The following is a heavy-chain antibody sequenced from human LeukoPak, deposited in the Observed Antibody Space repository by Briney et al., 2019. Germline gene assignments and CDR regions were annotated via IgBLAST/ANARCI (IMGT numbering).Heavy chain of an antibody. CDR1: GFTFDDYG. Sequence: GGSLRLSCAASGFTFDDYGMSWVRQAPGKGLEWVSGINWNGGSTGYADSVKGRFTISRDNAKNSLYLQMNSLRAEDTALYYCARVIDGSYGTILAFDFWGQGTMVTVSS. V-gene: IGHV3-20*04. J-gene: IGHJ3*01. D-gene: IGHD1-26*01. CDR2: INWNGGST. CDR3: ARVIDGSYGTILAFDF.